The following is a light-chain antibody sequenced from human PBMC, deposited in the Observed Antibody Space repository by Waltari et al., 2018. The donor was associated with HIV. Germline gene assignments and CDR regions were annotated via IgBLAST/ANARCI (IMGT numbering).Light chain of an antibody. Sequence: QSVLTQPPSASGTPGQRVTISCSGIYSHLGSDNVSWFRHHPGTSPKHLIYKNIQRPSGVPDRFSGSKSGTSASLAISGLRSEDEADYYCTGLDASLSEYVFGTGTRVTVL. CDR2: KNI. V-gene: IGLV1-47*01. CDR1: YSHLGSDN. J-gene: IGLJ1*01. CDR3: TGLDASLSEYV.